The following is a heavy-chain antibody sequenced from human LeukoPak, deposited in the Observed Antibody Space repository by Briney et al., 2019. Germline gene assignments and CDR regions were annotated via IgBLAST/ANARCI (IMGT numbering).Heavy chain of an antibody. D-gene: IGHD3/OR15-3a*01. CDR1: GFTFSSYG. J-gene: IGHJ4*02. V-gene: IGHV3-30*02. CDR3: AKDRTDPYFDY. CDR2: IRSDGSVE. Sequence: GGSLRLSCAASGFTFSSYGMHWVRQAPGKGLEWVAFIRSDGSVEYYVDSVKGRFTISRDNSKNTLYLQMNSLRTDDTAVYYCAKDRTDPYFDYWGQGTLVTVSS.